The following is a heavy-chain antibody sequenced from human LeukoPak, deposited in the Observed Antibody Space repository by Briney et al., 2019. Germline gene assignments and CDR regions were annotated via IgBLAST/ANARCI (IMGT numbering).Heavy chain of an antibody. CDR2: INHSGSR. CDR1: GVSLSGYY. CDR3: ALIPLRVPAARGIVATIAHDY. Sequence: SETLSLTCAVYGVSLSGYYWSWLRQPTGKGVEWVGEINHSGSRNYKASLKSRVTIAENKSKNQFALKLSSVSAADTALYYCALIPLRVPAARGIVATIAHDYWGQGTLLTVSS. D-gene: IGHD5-12*01. V-gene: IGHV4-34*01. J-gene: IGHJ4*02.